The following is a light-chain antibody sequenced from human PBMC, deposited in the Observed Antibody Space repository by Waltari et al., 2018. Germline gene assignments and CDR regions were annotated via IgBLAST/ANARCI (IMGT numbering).Light chain of an antibody. J-gene: IGKJ1*01. Sequence: DIQMTQSPPALSASVGDRVAITCRASQSISDYLNWYQKKPGKAPRVLIYTASSLQRGVPTRFSGSGSGTEFTLTISTLQTEDAATYYCQQSYSSPWTFGQGTKVEIK. V-gene: IGKV1-39*01. CDR2: TAS. CDR1: QSISDY. CDR3: QQSYSSPWT.